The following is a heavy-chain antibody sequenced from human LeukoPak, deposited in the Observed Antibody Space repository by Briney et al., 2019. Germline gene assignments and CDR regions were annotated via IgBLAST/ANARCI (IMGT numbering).Heavy chain of an antibody. V-gene: IGHV3-23*01. J-gene: IGHJ5*02. CDR2: ISGSGGST. CDR1: GFTFSSYA. D-gene: IGHD6-19*01. CDR3: AKEGLYTSGSSDWFDP. Sequence: PGGSLRLSCAASGFTFSSYAMSWVRQAPGKGLEWVSAISGSGGSTYYADSVKGRFTISRDNSKNTLYLQMNSLGAEDTAVYYCAKEGLYTSGSSDWFDPWGQGTLVTVSS.